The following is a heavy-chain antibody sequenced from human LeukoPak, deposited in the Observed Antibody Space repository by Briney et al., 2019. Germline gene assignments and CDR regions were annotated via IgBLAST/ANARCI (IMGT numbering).Heavy chain of an antibody. CDR2: IKSDGSST. Sequence: GGSLRLSCAASGFTFSTYWMHWVRQAPGKGLVWVSRIKSDGSSTSYADSVRGRFTISRDNAKNTLYLQMNSLRAEDTAVYYCAGYYYYAMDVWGQGTMVTVSS. CDR1: GFTFSTYW. J-gene: IGHJ6*02. CDR3: AGYYYYAMDV. V-gene: IGHV3-74*01.